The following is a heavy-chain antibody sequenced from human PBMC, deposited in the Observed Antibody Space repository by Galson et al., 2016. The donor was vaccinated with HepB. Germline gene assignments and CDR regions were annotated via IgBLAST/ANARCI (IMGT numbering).Heavy chain of an antibody. Sequence: SVKVSCKASGYTFSSYGISWVRRAPGQGLEWMGWIGAYNGNTHYAQKVQGRVTMTTDTSTSTAYMELRSLRSDETAVYYCARGHTSGHYFKVGGSYLDYWGQGTLVTVSS. D-gene: IGHD3-3*01. CDR3: ARGHTSGHYFKVGGSYLDY. CDR2: IGAYNGNT. J-gene: IGHJ4*02. CDR1: GYTFSSYG. V-gene: IGHV1-18*01.